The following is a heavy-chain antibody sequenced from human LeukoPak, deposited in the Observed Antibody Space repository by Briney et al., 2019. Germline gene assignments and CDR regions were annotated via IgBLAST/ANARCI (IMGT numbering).Heavy chain of an antibody. CDR1: GGTFSSYA. Sequence: SVKVSCKASGGTFSSYAISWVRQAPGQGLEWMGGIIPIFGAANYAQKFQGRVTITTDESTSTAYMELSSLRSEDTAVYYCARATVGATHGAYWGQGTLVTVSS. V-gene: IGHV1-69*05. D-gene: IGHD1-26*01. J-gene: IGHJ4*02. CDR3: ARATVGATHGAY. CDR2: IIPIFGAA.